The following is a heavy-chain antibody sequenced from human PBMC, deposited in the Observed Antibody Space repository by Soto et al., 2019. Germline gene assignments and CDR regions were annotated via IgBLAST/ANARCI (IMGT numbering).Heavy chain of an antibody. D-gene: IGHD3-22*01. J-gene: IGHJ6*02. CDR3: ARVVVVIPPGYYYAMDV. V-gene: IGHV3-48*02. CDR1: GFTFSSFH. Sequence: PGGSLRLSCAASGFTFSSFHMNWVRQAPGRGLEWVAYITSSSDTIYYSDSVKGRFTISRDNGKNSLFLQMNSLRDEDTAVYYCARVVVVIPPGYYYAMDVWGQVTTVTVSS. CDR2: ITSSSDTI.